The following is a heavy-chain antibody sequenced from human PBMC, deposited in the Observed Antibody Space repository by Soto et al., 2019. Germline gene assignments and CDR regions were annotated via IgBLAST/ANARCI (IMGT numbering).Heavy chain of an antibody. J-gene: IGHJ4*02. CDR3: ARGKQYSGRIFDY. CDR1: GDSVSSNSAA. CDR2: TYYRSKWYN. Sequence: QVQLQQSGPGLVKPSQTLSVTCGISGDSVSSNSAAWNWLRQSPSRGLEWLGRTYYRSKWYNDYAVSVESRITINPDTAKNHFSLQLNFVTPEDTAVYFCARGKQYSGRIFDYWGQGTLVTVSS. V-gene: IGHV6-1*01. D-gene: IGHD1-26*01.